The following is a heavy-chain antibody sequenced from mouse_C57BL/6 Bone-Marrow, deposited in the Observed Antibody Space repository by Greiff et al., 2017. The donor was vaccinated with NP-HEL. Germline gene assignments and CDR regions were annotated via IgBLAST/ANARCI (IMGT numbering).Heavy chain of an antibody. J-gene: IGHJ2*01. V-gene: IGHV1-54*01. CDR3: ARRGTVVASYYFDY. Sequence: QVQLQQSGAELVRPGTSVKVSCKASGYAFTNYLIEWVKQRPGQGLEWIGVINPGSGGTNYNEKFKGKATLTADKSSSTAYMQLSSLTSEESAVYFCARRGTVVASYYFDYWGQGTTLTVSS. CDR1: GYAFTNYL. D-gene: IGHD1-1*01. CDR2: INPGSGGT.